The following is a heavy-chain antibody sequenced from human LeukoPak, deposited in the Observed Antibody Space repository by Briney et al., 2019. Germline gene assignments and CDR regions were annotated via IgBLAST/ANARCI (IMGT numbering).Heavy chain of an antibody. J-gene: IGHJ4*01. CDR3: ARNNSVVRGALDY. CDR2: VFYSGSP. D-gene: IGHD3-10*01. CDR1: GGSISTNSYY. V-gene: IGHV4-39*01. Sequence: PSETLSLTCSVSGGSISTNSYYWGWIRRPPGKGLEWIGSVFYSGSPYYNPSLKSRLTISVDTSKNQFSLRLTFVTAADTAVYYCARNNSVVRGALDYWGQGILVTVSS.